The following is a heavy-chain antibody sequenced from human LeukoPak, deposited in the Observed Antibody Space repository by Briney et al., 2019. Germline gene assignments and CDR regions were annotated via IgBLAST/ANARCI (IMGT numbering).Heavy chain of an antibody. CDR3: ARITYYYDSSGYYYAYDAFDI. CDR1: GFTFSSYS. Sequence: PGGSLRLSCAASGFTFSSYSMSWVRQAPGKGLEWVSVIYSGGSTYYADSVKGRFTISRDNSKNTLYLQMNSLRAEDTVVYYCARITYYYDSSGYYYAYDAFDIWGQGTMVTVSS. V-gene: IGHV3-53*01. CDR2: IYSGGST. D-gene: IGHD3-22*01. J-gene: IGHJ3*02.